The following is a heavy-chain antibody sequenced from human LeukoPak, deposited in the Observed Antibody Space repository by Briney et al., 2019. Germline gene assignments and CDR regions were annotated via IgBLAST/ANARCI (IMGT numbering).Heavy chain of an antibody. V-gene: IGHV1-2*06. Sequence: ASVKVSCKASGYTFTGYYMHWVRQAPGQGLEWMGRINPNSGGTNYAQKFQGRVTMTRDTSISTAYMELSRLRSDDTAVYYCARESSFYTGTFDYWGQGTLVTVSS. J-gene: IGHJ4*02. CDR3: ARESSFYTGTFDY. CDR2: INPNSGGT. D-gene: IGHD2/OR15-2a*01. CDR1: GYTFTGYY.